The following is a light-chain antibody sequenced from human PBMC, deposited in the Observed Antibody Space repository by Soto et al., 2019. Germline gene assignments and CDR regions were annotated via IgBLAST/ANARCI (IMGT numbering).Light chain of an antibody. CDR1: NSDVGGYNY. CDR2: EVS. V-gene: IGLV2-14*01. J-gene: IGLJ3*02. Sequence: QSALTQPASVSGSPGQSIAISCTGTNSDVGGYNYASWYQHHPGKAPKLIIYEVSNRPSGVSNRFSGSKSGNTASLTISGLQAEDEADYYCSSYTTSTTWVFGGGTKLTVL. CDR3: SSYTTSTTWV.